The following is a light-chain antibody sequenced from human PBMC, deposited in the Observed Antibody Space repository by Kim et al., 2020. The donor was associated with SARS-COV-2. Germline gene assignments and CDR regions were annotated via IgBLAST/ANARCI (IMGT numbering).Light chain of an antibody. CDR3: QSYDSSLSGYV. CDR2: GNI. Sequence: QRVPISCPGSSSNIGAGYDLHWYQQLPGTAPKLLIYGNINRPSGVPDRFSGSKSGTSASLAITGLQAEDEADYYCQSYDSSLSGYVFGTGTKVTVL. J-gene: IGLJ1*01. CDR1: SSNIGAGYD. V-gene: IGLV1-40*01.